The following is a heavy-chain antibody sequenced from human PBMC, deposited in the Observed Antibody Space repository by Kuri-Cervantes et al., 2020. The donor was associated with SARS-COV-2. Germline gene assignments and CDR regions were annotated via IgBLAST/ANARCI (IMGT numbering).Heavy chain of an antibody. J-gene: IGHJ6*02. V-gene: IGHV3-30*10. CDR2: ISSDGNNL. CDR1: GFPLTSFP. Sequence: GGSLRLSCRALGFPLTSFPVYWVRQAPGKGLQWLAIISSDGNNLHYIDSVKGRFSLSRDNSMNTVFLQMDSLRMEDTGVYFCARVDRPVIGGRDYGLDVWAQGTAVTVSS. D-gene: IGHD2/OR15-2a*01. CDR3: ARVDRPVIGGRDYGLDV.